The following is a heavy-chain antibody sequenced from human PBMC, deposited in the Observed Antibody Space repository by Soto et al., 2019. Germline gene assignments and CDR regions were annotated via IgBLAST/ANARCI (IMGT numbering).Heavy chain of an antibody. D-gene: IGHD6-13*01. J-gene: IGHJ4*02. CDR2: IGTAGDT. Sequence: EVQLVESGGGLVQPGGSLRLSCAASGFTFSSYDMHWVRQATGKGLEWVSAIGTAGDTYYPGSVKGRFTISRENAKNSLYLQMNSLRAGDTAVYYCARAGAAAYFDYWGQGTLVTVSS. CDR3: ARAGAAAYFDY. CDR1: GFTFSSYD. V-gene: IGHV3-13*01.